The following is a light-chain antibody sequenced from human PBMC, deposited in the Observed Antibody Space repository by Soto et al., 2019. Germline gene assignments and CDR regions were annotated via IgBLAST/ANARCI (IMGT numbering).Light chain of an antibody. J-gene: IGKJ1*01. CDR1: QSISRG. V-gene: IGKV1-5*01. CDR3: QQYNSYSWT. Sequence: DIQITQSPSTLSSSVGDRVTITCRASQSISRGLAWYQQKTGKAPNLLIYDASSLESGVPSRFSGSGSGTDFTLTIRSMKTDDFATYYCQQYNSYSWTVGKGTKGDIK. CDR2: DAS.